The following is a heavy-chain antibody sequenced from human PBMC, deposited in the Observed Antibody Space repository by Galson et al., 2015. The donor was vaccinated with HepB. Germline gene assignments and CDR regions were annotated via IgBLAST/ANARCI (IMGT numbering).Heavy chain of an antibody. CDR3: ARDLVKWQTYYYYGMDV. CDR2: IIPILGIA. V-gene: IGHV1-69*04. D-gene: IGHD1-26*01. CDR1: GGTFSSYA. J-gene: IGHJ6*02. Sequence: SVKVSCKASGGTFSSYAISWVRQAPGQGLEWMGRIIPILGIANYAQKFQGRVTITADKSTSTAYMELSSLRSEDTAVYYCARDLVKWQTYYYYGMDVWGQGTTVTVSS.